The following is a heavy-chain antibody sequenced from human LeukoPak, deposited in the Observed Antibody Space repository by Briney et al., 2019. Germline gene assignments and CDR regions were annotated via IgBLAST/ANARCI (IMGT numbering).Heavy chain of an antibody. J-gene: IGHJ1*01. CDR1: GFPFNNYA. V-gene: IGHV3-23*01. CDR2: ISGTGGSA. Sequence: PGGSLRLSCAAPGFPFNNYAMNGVRQGPGEGLDWVPAISGTGGSAYYADSVKGRFTISRDNSKNTLYLEMNSLRADDTAVYYCAQAEKRESGHRFQHWGQGILVTVSS. D-gene: IGHD3-3*01. CDR3: AQAEKRESGHRFQH.